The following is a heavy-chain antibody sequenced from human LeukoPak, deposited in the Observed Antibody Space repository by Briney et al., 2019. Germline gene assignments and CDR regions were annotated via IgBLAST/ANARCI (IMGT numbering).Heavy chain of an antibody. CDR3: ARARYCSSGSCYIDY. CDR2: IKQDGSEN. D-gene: IGHD2-15*01. V-gene: IGHV3-7*04. CDR1: GLTFSRYW. J-gene: IGHJ4*02. Sequence: GGPLRLSCAASGLTFSRYWMTWVRQAPGKALEWVANIKQDGSENYYVDSVKGRLTISRDNDKNALSLQMNSLRAEDTAVYYCARARYCSSGSCYIDYWGQGTLVTVSS.